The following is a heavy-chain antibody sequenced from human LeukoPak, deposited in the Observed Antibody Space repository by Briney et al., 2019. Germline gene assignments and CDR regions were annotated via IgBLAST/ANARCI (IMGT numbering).Heavy chain of an antibody. CDR3: ARVQWLVGGVGYYYGMDV. V-gene: IGHV1-69*13. D-gene: IGHD6-19*01. Sequence: GASVTVSCKASGGTFSSYAISWVRQAPGQGLEWMGGIIPIFGTANYAQKFQGRVTITADESTSTAYMELSSLRSEDTAVYYCARVQWLVGGVGYYYGMDVWGQGTTVTVSS. CDR2: IIPIFGTA. CDR1: GGTFSSYA. J-gene: IGHJ6*02.